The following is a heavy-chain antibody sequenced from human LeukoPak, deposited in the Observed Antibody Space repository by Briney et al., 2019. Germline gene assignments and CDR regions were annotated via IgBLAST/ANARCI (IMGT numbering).Heavy chain of an antibody. Sequence: PGGSLRLSCAASGFTFSSYAMHWVRQAPGKGLEWVAVISYDGSNKYYADSVKGRFTISRDNSKNTLYLQMNSLRAEDTAVYYCAKVHLTYYYDSSGYGFQDQWGQGALVTVSS. CDR1: GFTFSSYA. CDR3: AKVHLTYYYDSSGYGFQDQ. D-gene: IGHD3-22*01. J-gene: IGHJ4*02. CDR2: ISYDGSNK. V-gene: IGHV3-30-3*01.